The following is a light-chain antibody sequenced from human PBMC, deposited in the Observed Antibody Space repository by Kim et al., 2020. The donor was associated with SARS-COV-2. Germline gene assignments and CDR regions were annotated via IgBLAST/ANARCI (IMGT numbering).Light chain of an antibody. Sequence: EIVLTQSPGTLSLSPGERATLSCRASQSVSSNYLAWYQQKPGQAPRLLMYGVFSRATGIPDRFSGSGSGTDFTLTISRLEPEDFAVYYCQQYDSSRTFGQGTKVDI. J-gene: IGKJ1*01. CDR3: QQYDSSRT. CDR2: GVF. CDR1: QSVSSNY. V-gene: IGKV3-20*01.